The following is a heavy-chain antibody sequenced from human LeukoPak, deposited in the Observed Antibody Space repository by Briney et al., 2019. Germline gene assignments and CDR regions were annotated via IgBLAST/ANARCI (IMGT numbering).Heavy chain of an antibody. Sequence: GGSLRLSCAASGFAFSSYNMNWVRQAPGKGLEWVAVISYDGSNKYYADSVKGRFTVSRDNAKNSLYLRMNSLRAEDTAFYYCAREERDGYNYYWYFDLWGRGTLVTVSS. D-gene: IGHD5-24*01. CDR1: GFAFSSYN. V-gene: IGHV3-30*03. CDR3: AREERDGYNYYWYFDL. J-gene: IGHJ2*01. CDR2: ISYDGSNK.